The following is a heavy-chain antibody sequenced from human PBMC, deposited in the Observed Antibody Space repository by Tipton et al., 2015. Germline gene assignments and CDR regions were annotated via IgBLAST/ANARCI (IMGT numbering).Heavy chain of an antibody. V-gene: IGHV3-23*01. CDR3: AEDKGRTGVSDFDY. Sequence: SLRLSCAASGFSFSSYAMSWVRQAPGKGLEWVSAIIGSGGSTYYADSVKVRFTIFRDNAKNTLYLQMNSLRAEDTAVYYCAEDKGRTGVSDFDYWGQGTLVTVSS. J-gene: IGHJ4*02. D-gene: IGHD1-14*01. CDR2: IIGSGGST. CDR1: GFSFSSYA.